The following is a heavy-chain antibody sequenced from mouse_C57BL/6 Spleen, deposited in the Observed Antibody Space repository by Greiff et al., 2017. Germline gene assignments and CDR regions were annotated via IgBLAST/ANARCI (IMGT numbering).Heavy chain of an antibody. J-gene: IGHJ1*03. Sequence: QVQLQQSGAELVKPGASVKISCKASGYTFTDYYLNWVKQRPGQGLEWIGKIGPGSGSTYYNEKFKGKATLTADKSTSPAYMQLSSLTSEDAAVYFCAGWYFDFWGTGTTVTVSS. CDR2: IGPGSGST. CDR3: AGWYFDF. V-gene: IGHV1-77*01. CDR1: GYTFTDYY.